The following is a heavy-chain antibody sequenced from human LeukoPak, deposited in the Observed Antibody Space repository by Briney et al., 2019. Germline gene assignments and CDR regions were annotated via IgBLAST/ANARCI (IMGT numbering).Heavy chain of an antibody. CDR2: IWYDGSNK. CDR3: ARDPRYSSGWYLDY. CDR1: GFTFSSYG. J-gene: IGHJ4*02. D-gene: IGHD6-19*01. Sequence: GGSLRLSCAASGFTFSSYGMHWVRQAPGKGLEWVAVIWYDGSNKYYADSVKGRSTISRDNSKNTLYLQMNSLRAEDTAVYYCARDPRYSSGWYLDYWGQGTLVTVSS. V-gene: IGHV3-33*01.